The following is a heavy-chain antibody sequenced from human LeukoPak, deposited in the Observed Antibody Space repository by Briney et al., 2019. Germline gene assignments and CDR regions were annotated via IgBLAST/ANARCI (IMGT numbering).Heavy chain of an antibody. Sequence: GSLRLSCAASGFTFSSYAMSWVRQAPGKGLEWIGSIYYSGSTYYNPSLKSRVTISVDTSKNQFSLKLSSVTAANTAVYYCARLRVVRGVIDPDFDYWGQGTLVTVSS. V-gene: IGHV4-39*01. CDR1: GFTFSSYA. CDR2: IYYSGST. CDR3: ARLRVVRGVIDPDFDY. D-gene: IGHD3-10*01. J-gene: IGHJ4*02.